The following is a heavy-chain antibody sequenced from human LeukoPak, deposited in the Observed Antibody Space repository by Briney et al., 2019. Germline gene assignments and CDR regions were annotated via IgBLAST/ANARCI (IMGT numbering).Heavy chain of an antibody. Sequence: GGSLRLSCAASGFTFSSYAMHWVRQAPGKGLEWVAVISYDGSNKYYADSVKGRFTISRDNSKNTLYLQMNSLRAEDTAVYYCARDRGYWGQGTLVTVSS. J-gene: IGHJ4*02. CDR3: ARDRGY. CDR1: GFTFSSYA. CDR2: ISYDGSNK. D-gene: IGHD3-10*01. V-gene: IGHV3-30*01.